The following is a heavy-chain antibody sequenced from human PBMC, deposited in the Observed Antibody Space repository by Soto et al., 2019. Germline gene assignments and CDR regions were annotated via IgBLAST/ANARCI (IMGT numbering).Heavy chain of an antibody. CDR1: GFSFSDSY. V-gene: IGHV3-11*06. CDR3: ARETVETGWFDV. CDR2: ISSGSSYI. D-gene: IGHD1-1*01. J-gene: IGHJ5*02. Sequence: QVHLVESGGGLVEPGGSLRLSCAASGFSFSDSYMSWIRQAPGQGLEWVSHISSGSSYIKYADSVEGRFTISRDNAKNALYLQMNSLRAEDTAVYFCARETVETGWFDVWGLGILVTVAS.